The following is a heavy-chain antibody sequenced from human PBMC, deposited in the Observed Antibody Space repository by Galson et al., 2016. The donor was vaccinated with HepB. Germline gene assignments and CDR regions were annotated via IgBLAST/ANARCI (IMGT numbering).Heavy chain of an antibody. D-gene: IGHD2-2*01. V-gene: IGHV1-69*13. CDR2: MIPVFGAA. CDR1: GGTFNSYA. J-gene: IGHJ6*02. Sequence: SVKVSCKASGGTFNSYAINWVRQAPGQGLEWMGGMIPVFGAADYAQKFQGRVTITADESTSTAYMELSSLTSEDTATYYCAKEEDVVVVPAATGADYYYYGMDVWGQGTTVTVSS. CDR3: AKEEDVVVVPAATGADYYYYGMDV.